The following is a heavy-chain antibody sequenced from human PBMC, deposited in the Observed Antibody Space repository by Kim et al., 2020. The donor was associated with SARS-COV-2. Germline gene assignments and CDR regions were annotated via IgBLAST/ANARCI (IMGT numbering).Heavy chain of an antibody. V-gene: IGHV3-48*03. CDR1: GFTFSSYE. D-gene: IGHD6-6*01. J-gene: IGHJ4*02. CDR2: ISSSGSTI. Sequence: GGSLRLSCAASGFTFSSYEMNWVRQAPGKGLEWVSYISSSGSTIYYADSVKGRFTISRDNAKNSLYLQMNSLRAEDTAVYYCAREVARRYFDYWGQGTLVTVSS. CDR3: AREVARRYFDY.